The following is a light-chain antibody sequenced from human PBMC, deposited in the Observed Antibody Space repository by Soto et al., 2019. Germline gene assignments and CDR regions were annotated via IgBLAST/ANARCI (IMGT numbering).Light chain of an antibody. Sequence: DVQMTQSPSSLSASMGDRVTITCRASQDINSWLAWYQQKPGKAPKSLIYVASSLQTGVPLRFSGSGSGTVFTLTISSLQPEDSATYYCQQYNIYPLTFGGGTKVEIK. CDR1: QDINSW. CDR3: QQYNIYPLT. CDR2: VAS. J-gene: IGKJ4*01. V-gene: IGKV1D-16*01.